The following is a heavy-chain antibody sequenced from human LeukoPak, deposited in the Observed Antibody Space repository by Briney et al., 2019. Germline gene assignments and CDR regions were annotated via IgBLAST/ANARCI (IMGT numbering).Heavy chain of an antibody. CDR3: ARGSSTYGEYYFDY. CDR1: GFTFSSYA. CDR2: ISDSAGRT. D-gene: IGHD4-11*01. J-gene: IGHJ4*02. Sequence: GGSLRLSCAASGFTFSSYAMSWVRQAPGKGLEWVSVISDSAGRTDYADSVKGRFTISRDNAKNSLYLQMNSLRAEDTAVYYCARGSSTYGEYYFDYWGQGTLVTVSS. V-gene: IGHV3-23*01.